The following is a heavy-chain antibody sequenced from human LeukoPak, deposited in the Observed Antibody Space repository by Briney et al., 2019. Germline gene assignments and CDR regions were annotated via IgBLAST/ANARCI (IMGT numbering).Heavy chain of an antibody. V-gene: IGHV5-51*01. D-gene: IGHD3-22*01. CDR1: GYSFTSYW. CDR2: IYPGDSDT. CDR3: AKTSSDSSGYPNWFDP. J-gene: IGHJ5*02. Sequence: GESLKISCKGSGYSFTSYWIGWVRQMPGKGLEWMGIIYPGDSDTRYSPSFQGQVTISADKSISTAYLQWSSLKASDTAMYYCAKTSSDSSGYPNWFDPWGQGTLVTVSS.